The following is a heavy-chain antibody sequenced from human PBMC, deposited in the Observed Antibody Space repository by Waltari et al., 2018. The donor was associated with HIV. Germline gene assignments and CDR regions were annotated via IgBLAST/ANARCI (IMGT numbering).Heavy chain of an antibody. CDR2: IYHSGNT. CDR1: GYSISSGFY. Sequence: QVQLQESGPGLVKPSETLSLTCAVSGYSISSGFYWVWIRQPPGKWREWIGSIYHSGNTFYSPSLKSRVTMSVDTSKNQFSLKLSSVTAADTAMYYCARGGRYSSSLAELDFWGQGTLVTVSS. CDR3: ARGGRYSSSLAELDF. J-gene: IGHJ4*02. D-gene: IGHD6-6*01. V-gene: IGHV4-38-2*01.